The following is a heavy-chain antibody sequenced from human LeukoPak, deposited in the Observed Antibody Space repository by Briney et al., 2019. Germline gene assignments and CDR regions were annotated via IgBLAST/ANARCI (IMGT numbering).Heavy chain of an antibody. D-gene: IGHD6-6*01. J-gene: IGHJ4*02. Sequence: ASVKVSCKASGGTFSSYAISWGRQAPGQGLEWRGGIIPIFGTANYAQKFQGRVTITVDESTSTAYMELSSLRSEDTAVYYCARWVGGRRYSSSSYYFDYWGQGTLVTVSS. CDR1: GGTFSSYA. CDR3: ARWVGGRRYSSSSYYFDY. V-gene: IGHV1-69*13. CDR2: IIPIFGTA.